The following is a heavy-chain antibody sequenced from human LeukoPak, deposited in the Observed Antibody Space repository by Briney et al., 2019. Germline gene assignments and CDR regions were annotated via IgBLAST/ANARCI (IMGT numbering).Heavy chain of an antibody. V-gene: IGHV4-39*01. D-gene: IGHD5-18*01. J-gene: IGHJ4*02. CDR1: GGSISSSNYY. CDR2: IYYSGST. Sequence: PSETLSLTCTVSGGSISSSNYYWGWIRQSPGKGLEWIGSIYYSGSTYYNASLKSRVTISVDTSKKQFSLTLTSVTAADTAVYYCASRGYTYGPLDWGQGTLVPVSS. CDR3: ASRGYTYGPLD.